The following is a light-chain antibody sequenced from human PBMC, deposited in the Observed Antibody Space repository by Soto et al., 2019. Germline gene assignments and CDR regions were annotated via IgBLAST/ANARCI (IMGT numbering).Light chain of an antibody. Sequence: EIVLTQSPGTLSLSPGQRATLSCRASQSVSSSYLAWYQHKRGQAPRLLMFGTGSRATGIPDRFSGTGSGTDFTLIINRLEPEDFAVYYCQQYHSDPITFGQGTRLEIK. CDR1: QSVSSSY. V-gene: IGKV3-20*01. CDR2: GTG. J-gene: IGKJ5*01. CDR3: QQYHSDPIT.